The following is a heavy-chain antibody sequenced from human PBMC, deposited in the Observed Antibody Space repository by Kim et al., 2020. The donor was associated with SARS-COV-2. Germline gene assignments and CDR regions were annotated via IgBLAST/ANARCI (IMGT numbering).Heavy chain of an antibody. CDR1: GYTFTSYA. CDR3: ARDLGRSGSYYNALPRWFDP. V-gene: IGHV1-3*01. CDR2: INAGNGNT. D-gene: IGHD3-10*01. J-gene: IGHJ5*02. Sequence: ASVKVSCKASGYTFTSYAMHWVRQAPGQRLEWMGWINAGNGNTKYSQKFQGRVTITRDTSASTAYMELSSLRSEDTAVYYCARDLGRSGSYYNALPRWFDPWGQGTLVTVSS.